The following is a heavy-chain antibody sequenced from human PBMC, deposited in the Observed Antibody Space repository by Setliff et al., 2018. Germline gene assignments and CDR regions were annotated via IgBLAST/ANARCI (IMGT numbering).Heavy chain of an antibody. CDR1: GLSYINDW. D-gene: IGHD1-26*01. J-gene: IGHJ2*01. V-gene: IGHV3-7*03. CDR3: AKDVGLLSYFDL. Sequence: GGSLRLSCTASGLSYINDWVSWVRQAPGKGLEWLASINPHGSEKYYADSVKGRFTISRDNAKNPLSLQMNNLRTEDTALYYCAKDVGLLSYFDLWGRGTLVTVSS. CDR2: INPHGSEK.